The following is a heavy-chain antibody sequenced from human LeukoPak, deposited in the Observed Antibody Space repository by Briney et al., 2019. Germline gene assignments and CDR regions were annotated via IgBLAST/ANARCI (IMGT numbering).Heavy chain of an antibody. V-gene: IGHV1-2*04. CDR1: GYTSTGYY. D-gene: IGHD3-16*01. Sequence: ASVKVSCKASGYTSTGYYMHWVRQAPGQGLEWMGWINPNSGGTNYAQKFQGWVTMTRDTSIGTAYMELRRLRSDDTAVYYCARDRGRGGLISAFDIWGQGTMVTVSS. J-gene: IGHJ3*02. CDR2: INPNSGGT. CDR3: ARDRGRGGLISAFDI.